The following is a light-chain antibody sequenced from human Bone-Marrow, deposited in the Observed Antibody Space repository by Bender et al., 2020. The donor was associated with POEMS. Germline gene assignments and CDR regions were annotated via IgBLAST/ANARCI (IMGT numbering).Light chain of an antibody. CDR2: DVS. CDR3: SSYGGSNNLV. Sequence: QSALTQPPSASGSPGQSVTISCTGTNSDVGGYKYVSWYQQHPGKAPKLIIYDVSEGPSGVSDRFSGSKSGNTASLTVSGLQADDEADYYCSSYGGSNNLVFGGGTKLTVL. CDR1: NSDVGGYKY. J-gene: IGLJ3*02. V-gene: IGLV2-8*01.